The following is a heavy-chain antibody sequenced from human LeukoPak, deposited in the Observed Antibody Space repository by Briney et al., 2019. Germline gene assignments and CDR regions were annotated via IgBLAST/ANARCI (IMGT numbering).Heavy chain of an antibody. D-gene: IGHD5-24*01. V-gene: IGHV1-69*13. CDR1: GYTFTSYA. Sequence: SVKVSCKASGYTFTSYAISWVRQAPGQGLEWMGGIIPIFGTANYAQKFQGRVTITADESTSTAYMELSSLRSEDTAVYYCARSHKSRDGYNRHFDYWGQGTLVTVSS. CDR3: ARSHKSRDGYNRHFDY. CDR2: IIPIFGTA. J-gene: IGHJ4*02.